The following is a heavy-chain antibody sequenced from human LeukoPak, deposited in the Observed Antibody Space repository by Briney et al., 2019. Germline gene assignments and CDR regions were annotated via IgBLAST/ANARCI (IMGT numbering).Heavy chain of an antibody. J-gene: IGHJ4*02. CDR2: MNPNSGNT. V-gene: IGHV1-8*01. CDR3: GRIRPAAMDAFYY. D-gene: IGHD2-2*01. Sequence: ASVKVSCKASGYTFTSYDINWVRQATGQGLEWMGWMNPNSGNTGYAQKFQGRVTMTRNTSISTAYMELSSLRSEDTAGYYCGRIRPAAMDAFYYWGQGTLVTVSS. CDR1: GYTFTSYD.